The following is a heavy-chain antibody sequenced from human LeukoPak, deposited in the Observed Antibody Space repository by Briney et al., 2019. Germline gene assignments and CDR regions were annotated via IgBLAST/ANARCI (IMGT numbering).Heavy chain of an antibody. J-gene: IGHJ6*01. CDR1: GFTFDDYA. CDR2: IGWNSGTI. D-gene: IGHD2-21*01. Sequence: GGSLRLSCAASGFTFDDYAMHWVRQVPGKGLEWVSGIGWNSGTIHYADSVKGRFTISRDNAKNSLYLQMNSLRAEDTAVYYCARDDDCGGDCYYYGMDVWGQGTTVTVSS. V-gene: IGHV3-9*01. CDR3: ARDDDCGGDCYYYGMDV.